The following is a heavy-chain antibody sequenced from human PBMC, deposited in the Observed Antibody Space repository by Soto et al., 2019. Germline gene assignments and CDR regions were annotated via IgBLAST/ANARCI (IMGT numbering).Heavy chain of an antibody. CDR1: GYTFTNFG. V-gene: IGHV1-18*04. CDR2: ISTYNGYT. D-gene: IGHD3-10*02. CDR3: ARDPPRRYRYVQGLDY. Sequence: QVQLVQSGAEVKKPGASVKVSCKASGYTFTNFGISWVRQAPGQGLEWMGWISTYNGYTNYAQKFQGRVIMTTDTSTSTVYMELRSLRSDDTAVYYCARDPPRRYRYVQGLDYWGQGTLVTVSS. J-gene: IGHJ4*02.